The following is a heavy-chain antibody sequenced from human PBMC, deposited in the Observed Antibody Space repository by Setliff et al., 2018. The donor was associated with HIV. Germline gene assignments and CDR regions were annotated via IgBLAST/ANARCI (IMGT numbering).Heavy chain of an antibody. V-gene: IGHV1-58*01. CDR1: GFTFTSSA. D-gene: IGHD6-19*01. CDR3: ATWYSSGLQADSFDY. Sequence: GASVKVSCKASGFTFTSSAVQWVRQARGQRLEWIGWIVVGRGNTNYAQKFQERVTITRDMSTSTAYMELSSLRSEDTAVYYCATWYSSGLQADSFDYWGQGTLVTVSS. CDR2: IVVGRGNT. J-gene: IGHJ4*02.